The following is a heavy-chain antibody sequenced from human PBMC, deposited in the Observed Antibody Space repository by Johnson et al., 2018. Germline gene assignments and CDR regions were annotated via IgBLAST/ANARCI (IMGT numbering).Heavy chain of an antibody. Sequence: VQLVESGGGLVQPGRSLRLSCAASGFTFDDYAMHWVRQAPGKGLEWVSGISWNSGSIGYADSVKGRFTISRDNAKNSLYLQMNSLGAEDTALYYCAKDRTTVVTDAFDIWGQGTMVTVSS. CDR2: ISWNSGSI. CDR3: AKDRTTVVTDAFDI. CDR1: GFTFDDYA. D-gene: IGHD4-23*01. J-gene: IGHJ3*02. V-gene: IGHV3-9*01.